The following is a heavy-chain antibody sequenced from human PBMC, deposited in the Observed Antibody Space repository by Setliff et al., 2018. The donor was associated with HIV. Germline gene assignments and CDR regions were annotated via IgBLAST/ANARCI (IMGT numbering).Heavy chain of an antibody. CDR1: GGYLDSYS. J-gene: IGHJ4*02. CDR3: ARPRYTSSYTPFDY. D-gene: IGHD6-6*01. Sequence: NPSETLSLTCSVSGGYLDSYSWSWIRQPAGKGLEWIGQVYSSGFTDYNPSLKRRVTLSADPSKTEVSLKLSSVTAADTAVYYCARPRYTSSYTPFDYWGQGTLVTVSS. CDR2: VYSSGFT. V-gene: IGHV4-4*07.